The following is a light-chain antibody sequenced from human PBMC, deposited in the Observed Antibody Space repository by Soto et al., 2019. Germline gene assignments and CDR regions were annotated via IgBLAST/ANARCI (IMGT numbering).Light chain of an antibody. Sequence: QSVLAQPRSVSGSPGQSVTISCTGTSSDVGGYNYVSWYQQHPGKAPKLMIYDVSKRPSGVPHRFSGSQSGNTASLTISGLQAEDEADYYCFSYAGSDTYVFGIGTKVTVL. J-gene: IGLJ1*01. CDR1: SSDVGGYNY. V-gene: IGLV2-11*01. CDR2: DVS. CDR3: FSYAGSDTYV.